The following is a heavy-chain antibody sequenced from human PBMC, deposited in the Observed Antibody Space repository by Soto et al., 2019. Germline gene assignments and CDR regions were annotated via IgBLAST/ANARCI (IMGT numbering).Heavy chain of an antibody. J-gene: IGHJ6*02. CDR2: INIDGTST. D-gene: IGHD2-21*02. Sequence: EVQLVESGGGLVQPGGSLRLSCAASGFTFSSYWMHWVRQVSGQGLVWVSRINIDGTSTSYAGTVKGRFTISRDNAKKTMYPQTTCLRAEATAVYYCTSDSFDGNVDCGVHVWGQGTVVTVSS. CDR1: GFTFSSYW. V-gene: IGHV3-74*01. CDR3: TSDSFDGNVDCGVHV.